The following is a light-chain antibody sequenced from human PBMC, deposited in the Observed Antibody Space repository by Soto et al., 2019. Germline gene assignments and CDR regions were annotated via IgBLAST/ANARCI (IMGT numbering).Light chain of an antibody. V-gene: IGKV2-30*01. Sequence: DVVMTQSPLSLPVTLGQPASISCRSSQSHAYSDGNTYLDWFQQRPGQSPRRLIYKVSNRDSGVPDRFSCSGSGTDFTLKISRVEAEDVGVYYCMQGVHSITFGQGTRLEIK. CDR1: QSHAYSDGNTY. CDR2: KVS. J-gene: IGKJ5*01. CDR3: MQGVHSIT.